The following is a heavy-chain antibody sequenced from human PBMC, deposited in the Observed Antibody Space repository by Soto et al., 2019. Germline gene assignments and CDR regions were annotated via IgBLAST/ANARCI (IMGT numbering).Heavy chain of an antibody. CDR2: IYYSGST. CDR1: GGSISSGGYY. Sequence: SETLSLTCTVSGGSISSGGYYWSWIRQHPGKGLEWIGYIYYSGSTYYNPSLKSRVTISVDTSKNQFSLKLSSVTAADXAVYYCARTDNWNYFDYWGQGTLVTVS. CDR3: ARTDNWNYFDY. V-gene: IGHV4-31*03. D-gene: IGHD1-20*01. J-gene: IGHJ4*02.